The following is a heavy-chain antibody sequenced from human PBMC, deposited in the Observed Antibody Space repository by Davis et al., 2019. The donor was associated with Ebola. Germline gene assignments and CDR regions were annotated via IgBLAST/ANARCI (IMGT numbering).Heavy chain of an antibody. Sequence: SETLSLTCTVSGGSISSSSYYWSWIRQPPGKGLEWIGEINHSGSTNYNPSLKSRVTISVDTSKNQFSLKLSSVTAADTAVYYCARGGREYSYGYLFDYWGQGTLVTVSS. J-gene: IGHJ4*02. D-gene: IGHD5-18*01. CDR2: INHSGST. CDR1: GGSISSSSYY. V-gene: IGHV4-39*07. CDR3: ARGGREYSYGYLFDY.